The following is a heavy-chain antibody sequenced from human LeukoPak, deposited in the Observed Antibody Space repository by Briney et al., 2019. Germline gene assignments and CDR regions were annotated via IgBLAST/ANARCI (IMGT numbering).Heavy chain of an antibody. CDR1: GYTFTGYY. J-gene: IGHJ4*02. Sequence: ASVKVSCKASGYTFTGYYMHWVRQAPGQGLEWMGWINPNSGGTNYAQKFQGRVTMTRDTSISTAYMELSRLRSDDTAVYYCASIIAAAGNTRITRGYWGQGTLDTVSS. V-gene: IGHV1-2*02. CDR3: ASIIAAAGNTRITRGY. D-gene: IGHD6-13*01. CDR2: INPNSGGT.